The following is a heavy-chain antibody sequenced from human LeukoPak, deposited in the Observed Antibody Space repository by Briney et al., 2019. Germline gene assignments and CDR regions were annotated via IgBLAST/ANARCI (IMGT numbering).Heavy chain of an antibody. CDR2: IYSGGST. V-gene: IGHV3-66*01. CDR1: GFTVRNNY. CDR3: ARAPSNAHFDY. J-gene: IGHJ4*02. D-gene: IGHD3-3*02. Sequence: GGSLRLSCAASGFTVRNNYMSWVRQDPGKGLEWVSLIYSGGSTYYADSVKGRFTISRDNSNNTVYLQMNSLRAGDTAVYYCARAPSNAHFDYWGQGTLVTVSS.